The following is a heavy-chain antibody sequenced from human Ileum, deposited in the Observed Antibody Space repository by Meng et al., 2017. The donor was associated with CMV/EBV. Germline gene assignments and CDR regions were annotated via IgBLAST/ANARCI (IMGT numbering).Heavy chain of an antibody. J-gene: IGHJ4*02. Sequence: GRSLRLSCVASGLTFNSYSMGWVRQAPGKGLEWVAAISGSGANSYYAESVKGRATISRDNSKNTLLLELNGLRAEDTAVYYCAKDRYFEPAHFDYWGQGTLVTVSS. CDR2: ISGSGANS. D-gene: IGHD3-9*01. V-gene: IGHV3-23*01. CDR3: AKDRYFEPAHFDY. CDR1: GLTFNSYS.